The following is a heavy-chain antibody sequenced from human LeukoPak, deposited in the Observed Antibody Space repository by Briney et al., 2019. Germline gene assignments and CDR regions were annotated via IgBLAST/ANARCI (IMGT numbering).Heavy chain of an antibody. Sequence: GGSLRLSCAASGSTVSSNYMSWVRQAPGKGLEWVSVIYSGGSTYYADSVKGRFTISRDNSKNTLYLQMNSLRAEDTAVYYCARDEKSGSYYRDYWGQGTLVTVSS. CDR2: IYSGGST. J-gene: IGHJ4*02. V-gene: IGHV3-66*01. D-gene: IGHD1-26*01. CDR1: GSTVSSNY. CDR3: ARDEKSGSYYRDY.